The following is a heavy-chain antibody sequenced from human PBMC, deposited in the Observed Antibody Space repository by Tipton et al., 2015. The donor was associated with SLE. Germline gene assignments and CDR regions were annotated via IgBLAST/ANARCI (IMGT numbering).Heavy chain of an antibody. D-gene: IGHD1-26*01. CDR2: ISHSGST. V-gene: IGHV4-34*01. CDR3: ARALGATRAEYFQH. Sequence: TLSLTCAVYGGSFSGNYWNWIRQPPGKGLEWIGEISHSGSTNYNPSLKSRVTMSVDTSKNQLSLTLSSVTAADTAVYYCARALGATRAEYFQHWGQGTLVTVSS. CDR1: GGSFSGNY. J-gene: IGHJ1*01.